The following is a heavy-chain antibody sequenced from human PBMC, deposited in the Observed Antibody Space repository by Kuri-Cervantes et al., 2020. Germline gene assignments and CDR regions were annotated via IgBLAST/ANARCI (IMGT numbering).Heavy chain of an antibody. Sequence: SETLSLTCTVSGGSISSSSYYWGWIRQPPGKGLEWIGSIYYSGSTYYNPSLKSRVTISVDTSKNQFSLKLSSVTAADTAVYYCARGRGCSGGRCYRYYYYMDVWGKGTTVTVSS. J-gene: IGHJ6*03. CDR1: GGSISSSSYY. D-gene: IGHD2-15*01. CDR3: ARGRGCSGGRCYRYYYYMDV. V-gene: IGHV4-39*01. CDR2: IYYSGST.